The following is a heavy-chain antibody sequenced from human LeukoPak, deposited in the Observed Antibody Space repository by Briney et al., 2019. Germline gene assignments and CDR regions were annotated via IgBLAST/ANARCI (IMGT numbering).Heavy chain of an antibody. J-gene: IGHJ4*02. CDR3: GNLD. CDR2: ISWNSGDI. V-gene: IGHV3-9*01. CDR1: GFTFDDYA. Sequence: GGSLRLSCAASGFTFDDYAMHWVRQAPGKGLEWVSGISWNSGDIEYADSVKGRFTISRDNAKNSLYLQMNSLRAEDTALYYCGNLDWGQGTLVTVSS.